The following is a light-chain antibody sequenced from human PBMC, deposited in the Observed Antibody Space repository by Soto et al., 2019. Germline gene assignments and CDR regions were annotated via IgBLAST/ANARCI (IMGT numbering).Light chain of an antibody. CDR3: LLYNSYYP. CDR2: DAS. Sequence: TPSPSTPSASQGHRATLSCRASQSVSSSLAWYQQKPGKAPKLLIYDASSSESGVPSRFSGSGPGTEFSLSICRLQTDNIATYYCLLYNSYYPFAQGT. V-gene: IGKV1-5*01. CDR1: QSVSSS. J-gene: IGKJ1*01.